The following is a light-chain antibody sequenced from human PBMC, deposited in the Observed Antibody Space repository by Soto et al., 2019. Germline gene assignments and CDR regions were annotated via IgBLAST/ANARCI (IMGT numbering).Light chain of an antibody. CDR1: SSDVGGYNY. V-gene: IGLV2-14*01. CDR2: DVS. Sequence: QSVLTQPASVSGSPGQSITISCTGTSSDVGGYNYVSWYQQHPGKAPKLMIYDVSNRPSGVSNRFSGYKSGNTASLTISGLQAEDEADYYCSSYTSSSVVFGTGTKVTVL. CDR3: SSYTSSSVV. J-gene: IGLJ1*01.